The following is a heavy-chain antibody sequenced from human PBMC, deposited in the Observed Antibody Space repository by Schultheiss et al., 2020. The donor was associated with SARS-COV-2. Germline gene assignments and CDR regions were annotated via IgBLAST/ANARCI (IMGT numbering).Heavy chain of an antibody. CDR2: INHSGST. CDR1: GGSISSGGYF. D-gene: IGHD2-15*01. V-gene: IGHV4-31*03. J-gene: IGHJ4*02. CDR3: ATRYCSGGSCAFV. Sequence: SETLSLTCTVSGGSISSGGYFWTWIRQHPGKGLEWIGEINHSGSTNYNPSLKSRVTISVDTSKNQFSLKLSSVTAADTAVYYCATRYCSGGSCAFVWGQGTLVTVSS.